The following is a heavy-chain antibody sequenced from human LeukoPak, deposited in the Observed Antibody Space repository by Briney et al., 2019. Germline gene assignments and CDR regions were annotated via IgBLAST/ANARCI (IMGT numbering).Heavy chain of an antibody. J-gene: IGHJ4*02. V-gene: IGHV3-30-3*01. CDR2: ISYDENNV. CDR3: ARDSVGNYGSGSYFGGSFDT. Sequence: GGSLRLSCAAAGFRFSFFTVHWVRQAPGKGLEWVALISYDENNVYYADSVKGRFTISRDNSKNTVNLQVNSLRAEDTAVYYCARDSVGNYGSGSYFGGSFDTWGQGTLVTVSS. D-gene: IGHD3-10*01. CDR1: GFRFSFFT.